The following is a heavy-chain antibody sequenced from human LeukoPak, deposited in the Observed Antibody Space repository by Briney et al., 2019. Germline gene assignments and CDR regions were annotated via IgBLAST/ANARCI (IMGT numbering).Heavy chain of an antibody. V-gene: IGHV1-69*13. CDR1: GGTFSSYA. D-gene: IGHD6-19*01. J-gene: IGHJ4*02. CDR2: IIPIFGTA. CDR3: ARDLFARGVAADY. Sequence: ASVKVSCKASGGTFSSYAIGWVRQAPGQGLEWMGGIIPIFGTANYAQKFQGRVTITADESTGTAYMELSSLRSEDTAMYYCARDLFARGVAADYWGQGTLVTVSS.